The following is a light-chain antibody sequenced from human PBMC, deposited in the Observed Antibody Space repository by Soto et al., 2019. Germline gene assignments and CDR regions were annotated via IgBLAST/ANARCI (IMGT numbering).Light chain of an antibody. CDR1: SSNIVSYS. J-gene: IGLJ3*02. CDR3: ASWDDSLNGPV. Sequence: QPVLTQPPSASGTPGQRVTMSCSGSSSNIVSYSVSWYQHLPGTAPKLLIYSDNQRPSGVPDRFSGSKSGTSASLAISGLQSDDEADYYCASWDDSLNGPVFGGGTKLTVL. CDR2: SDN. V-gene: IGLV1-44*01.